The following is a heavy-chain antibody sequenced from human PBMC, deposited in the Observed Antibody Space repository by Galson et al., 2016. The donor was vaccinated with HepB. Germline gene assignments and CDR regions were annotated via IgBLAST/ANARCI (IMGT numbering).Heavy chain of an antibody. CDR3: AREARGFPSRFDF. Sequence: SLRLSCAASGFTFSSHAMHWVRQAPGKGLEWVAFIYYDGTNTHYADSVKGRFTISRDNSKNTLYLQMDSLGVEDASVYYCAREARGFPSRFDFWGQGTLVTVSS. D-gene: IGHD5-12*01. CDR2: IYYDGTNT. J-gene: IGHJ4*02. CDR1: GFTFSSHA. V-gene: IGHV3-30-3*01.